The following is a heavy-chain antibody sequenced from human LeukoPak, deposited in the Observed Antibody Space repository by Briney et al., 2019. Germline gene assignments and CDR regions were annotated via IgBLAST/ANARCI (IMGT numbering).Heavy chain of an antibody. Sequence: GRSLRLSCAASKFTFSTYTMHWVRQAPGKGLEWVAVTSSDLNVKLYADSVKGRFTISRDNSRSTLYLQMNSLRPEDTAIYYCAREGYYGSGSPPSLYFDYWGQGTLVTVSS. CDR3: AREGYYGSGSPPSLYFDY. J-gene: IGHJ4*02. V-gene: IGHV3-30-3*01. CDR2: TSSDLNVK. CDR1: KFTFSTYT. D-gene: IGHD3-10*01.